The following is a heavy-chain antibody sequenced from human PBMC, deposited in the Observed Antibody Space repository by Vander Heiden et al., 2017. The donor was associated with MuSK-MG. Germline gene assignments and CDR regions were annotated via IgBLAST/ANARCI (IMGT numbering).Heavy chain of an antibody. D-gene: IGHD2-21*02. CDR1: GFTFSSYA. V-gene: IGHV3-30*04. Sequence: QVQLVESGGGVVQPGRSLRLACPASGFTFSSYAMHWVRQAPGKGLEWVAVLSYDGSNKYYADSVKGRFTISRDNSKNTLYLQMNSLRAEDTAVYYCARDLRLDYWGQGTLVTVSS. CDR2: LSYDGSNK. CDR3: ARDLRLDY. J-gene: IGHJ4*02.